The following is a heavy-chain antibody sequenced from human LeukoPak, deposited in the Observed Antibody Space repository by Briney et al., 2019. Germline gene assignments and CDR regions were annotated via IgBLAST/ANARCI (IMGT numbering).Heavy chain of an antibody. CDR2: INHSGST. D-gene: IGHD2-21*02. Sequence: SETLSLTCAVYGGSFSGYYWSWIRQPPGKGLEWIGEINHSGSTNYNPSLKSRVTISVDTSKNQFSLKLSSVTAADTAVYYCARDPNPTENWYFDLWGRGTLVTVSS. CDR3: ARDPNPTENWYFDL. J-gene: IGHJ2*01. CDR1: GGSFSGYY. V-gene: IGHV4-34*01.